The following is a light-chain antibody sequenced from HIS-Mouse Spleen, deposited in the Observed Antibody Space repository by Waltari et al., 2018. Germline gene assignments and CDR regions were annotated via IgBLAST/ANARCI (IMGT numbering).Light chain of an antibody. CDR3: QQYYSTPFT. J-gene: IGKJ3*01. V-gene: IGKV4-1*01. Sequence: DIVMTQSPDSLAGSLGERATNNCKSSQSVLYSSNNKNYLAWYQQKPGQPPKLLIYWASTLESGVPDRFSGSGSGTDFTLTISSLQAEDVAVYYCQQYYSTPFTFGPGTKVDIK. CDR2: WAS. CDR1: QSVLYSSNNKNY.